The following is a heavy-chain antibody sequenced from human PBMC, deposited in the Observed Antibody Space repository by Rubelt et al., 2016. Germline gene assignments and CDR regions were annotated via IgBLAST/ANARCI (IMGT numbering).Heavy chain of an antibody. J-gene: IGHJ4*02. V-gene: IGHV3-7*03. CDR1: GFTFSDHY. CDR2: INPDGLT. Sequence: EVQLVESGGGLVQPGGSLRLSCAASGFTFSDHYMDWVRQAPGKGLEWVANINPDGLTNYVGSVRGRFTCSRDNTKNAVNLQMSGLGAEDTAIYYCAREDWSPDFWGQGTLVTVSS. D-gene: IGHD3/OR15-3a*01. CDR3: AREDWSPDF.